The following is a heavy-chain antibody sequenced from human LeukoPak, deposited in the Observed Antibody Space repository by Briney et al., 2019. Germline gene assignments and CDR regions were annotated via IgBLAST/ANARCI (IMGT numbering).Heavy chain of an antibody. CDR1: GGSISSNY. D-gene: IGHD3-22*01. CDR2: VYSSGST. J-gene: IGHJ4*02. Sequence: SETLSPTCTVSGGSISSNYWSWIRQPPGKGLEWIGYVYSSGSTNYNPSLKSRVTISVDTSKNQFSLKLSSVTAADTAVYYCARDKHDSSGYFYYFDYWGQGTLVTVSS. CDR3: ARDKHDSSGYFYYFDY. V-gene: IGHV4-59*01.